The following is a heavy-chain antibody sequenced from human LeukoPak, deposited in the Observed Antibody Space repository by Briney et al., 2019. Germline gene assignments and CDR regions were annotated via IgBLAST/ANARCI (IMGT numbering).Heavy chain of an antibody. CDR2: INGDGRDT. Sequence: QAGGALRLSCAASGFTFSNYSMSWVRQAPGKGLEWVSNINGDGRDTYYAGSVRGRFTISRDNADNELYLQMNSLRGDDTALYYCARGVDSAIDWWGQGTLVTVSS. CDR1: GFTFSNYS. D-gene: IGHD3-9*01. V-gene: IGHV3-7*01. J-gene: IGHJ4*02. CDR3: ARGVDSAIDW.